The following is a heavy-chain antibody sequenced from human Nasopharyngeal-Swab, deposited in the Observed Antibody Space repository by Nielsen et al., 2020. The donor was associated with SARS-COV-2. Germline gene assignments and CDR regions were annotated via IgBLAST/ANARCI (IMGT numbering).Heavy chain of an antibody. Sequence: GESLKISCAASGFTFSSYAMHWVRQAPGKGLEWVAVISYDGSNKYYADSVKGRFTISRDNSKNTLYLQMNSLRAEDTAVYYCATPSPQGYDFWSGHGSWGQGTLVTVSS. CDR2: ISYDGSNK. V-gene: IGHV3-30-3*01. CDR1: GFTFSSYA. CDR3: ATPSPQGYDFWSGHGS. J-gene: IGHJ4*02. D-gene: IGHD3-3*01.